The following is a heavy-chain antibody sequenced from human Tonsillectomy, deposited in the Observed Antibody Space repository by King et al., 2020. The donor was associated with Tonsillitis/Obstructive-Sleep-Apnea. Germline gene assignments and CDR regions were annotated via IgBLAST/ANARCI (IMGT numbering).Heavy chain of an antibody. V-gene: IGHV3-20*03. CDR3: ARDGDDFWSAENWFDP. CDR1: GFTFDDYG. D-gene: IGHD3-3*01. Sequence: VQLVESGGGVVRPGGSLILSFAASGFTFDDYGISWVRQAPGEGLEWASGINLNGGSTGYADSVKGRFTISRANAKNSLYLQMNSLRAEDTALYYCARDGDDFWSAENWFDPWGQGTLVTVSS. CDR2: INLNGGST. J-gene: IGHJ5*02.